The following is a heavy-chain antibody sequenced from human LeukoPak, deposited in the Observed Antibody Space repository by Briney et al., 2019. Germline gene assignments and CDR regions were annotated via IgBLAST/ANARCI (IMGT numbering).Heavy chain of an antibody. CDR1: GGSISSGSYY. D-gene: IGHD3-3*01. CDR2: IYTSGST. Sequence: PSQTLSLTCTVSGGSISSGSYYWSWIRQPAGKGLEWIGRIYTSGSTNYNPSLKSRVTISVDTSKNQFSLKLSSVTAADTAVYYCARESSEWPRGPIIDYWGQGTLVTVSS. CDR3: ARESSEWPRGPIIDY. J-gene: IGHJ4*02. V-gene: IGHV4-61*02.